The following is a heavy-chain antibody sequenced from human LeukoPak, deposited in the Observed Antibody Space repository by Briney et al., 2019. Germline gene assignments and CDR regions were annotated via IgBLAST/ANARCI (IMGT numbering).Heavy chain of an antibody. CDR2: INTDGSST. Sequence: PGGSLRLSRAASGFTFSNYWMHWVRQAPGKGLVWVSRINTDGSSTSYADSVKGRFTISRDNAKNTLYLQMNSLTAEDTAVYYCATIFDYWGQGTLVTVSS. V-gene: IGHV3-74*01. J-gene: IGHJ4*02. CDR3: ATIFDY. CDR1: GFTFSNYW.